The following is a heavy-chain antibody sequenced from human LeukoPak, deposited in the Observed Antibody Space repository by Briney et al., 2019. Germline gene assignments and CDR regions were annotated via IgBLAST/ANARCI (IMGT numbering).Heavy chain of an antibody. Sequence: GGSLRLSCVASGIDISYHYMGWVRQAPGKGLEWVSVIHTGGTTHYADSVKGRFTISKDTSNNTVYLQMNSVTVEDTAVYYCARVWFGYFFQWGQGALVTVSS. CDR1: GIDISYHY. J-gene: IGHJ4*02. V-gene: IGHV3-53*01. D-gene: IGHD3-10*01. CDR3: ARVWFGYFFQ. CDR2: IHTGGTT.